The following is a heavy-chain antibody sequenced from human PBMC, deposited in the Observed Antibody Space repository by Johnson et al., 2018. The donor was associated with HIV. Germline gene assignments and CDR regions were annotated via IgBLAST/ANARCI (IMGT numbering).Heavy chain of an antibody. CDR2: INWDGDST. D-gene: IGHD2-2*01. J-gene: IGHJ3*02. CDR1: GFTFDDYA. CDR3: AKVLWEGDAFDI. Sequence: VLLVESGGVVVQPGGSLRLSCAASGFTFDDYAMHWVRQAPGKGLEWVSLINWDGDSTYYADSVKGRFTISRDNSKNTLYLQMNSLRAEDTAVYYCAKVLWEGDAFDIWGQGTMVTVSS. V-gene: IGHV3-43D*03.